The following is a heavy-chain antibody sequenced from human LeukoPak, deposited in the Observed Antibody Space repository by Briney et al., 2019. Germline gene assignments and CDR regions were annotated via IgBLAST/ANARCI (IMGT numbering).Heavy chain of an antibody. CDR3: ARDPNGLNWFDP. J-gene: IGHJ5*02. Sequence: SETLSLTCTVSRGSISTYFWSWIRQPAGKGLEWIGHIYSSGRTNYNPSLKSRVTMSVDTSKNQFSLRLSSVTAADTAVYYCARDPNGLNWFDPWGQGTLVTVSS. CDR1: RGSISTYF. V-gene: IGHV4-4*07. D-gene: IGHD4/OR15-4a*01. CDR2: IYSSGRT.